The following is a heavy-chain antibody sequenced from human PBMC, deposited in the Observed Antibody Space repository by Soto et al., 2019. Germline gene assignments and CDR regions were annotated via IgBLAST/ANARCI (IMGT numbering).Heavy chain of an antibody. CDR1: GYPFTSYG. CDR3: AREGDQYYYYGMDV. J-gene: IGHJ6*02. V-gene: IGHV1-18*01. D-gene: IGHD1-26*01. Sequence: ASVKVACKTSGYPFTSYGIGWVRQAPGQGLEWMAWISPYNGNTYYSQKFQGRVTITRDTSASTAYMELSSLRSEDTAVYYCAREGDQYYYYGMDVWGQGTTVTVSS. CDR2: ISPYNGNT.